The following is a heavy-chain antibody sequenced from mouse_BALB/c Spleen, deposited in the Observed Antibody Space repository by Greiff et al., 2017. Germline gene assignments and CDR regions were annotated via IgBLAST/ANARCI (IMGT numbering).Heavy chain of an antibody. CDR3: ARRGVRYAMDY. D-gene: IGHD2-5*01. CDR1: GFTFSDYY. Sequence: EVQGVESGGGLVKPGGSLKLSCAASGFTFSDYYMYWVRQTPEKRLEWVATISDGGSYTYYPDSVKGRFTISRDNAKNNLYLQMSSLKSEDTAMYYCARRGVRYAMDYWGQGTSVTVSS. J-gene: IGHJ4*01. V-gene: IGHV5-4*02. CDR2: ISDGGSYT.